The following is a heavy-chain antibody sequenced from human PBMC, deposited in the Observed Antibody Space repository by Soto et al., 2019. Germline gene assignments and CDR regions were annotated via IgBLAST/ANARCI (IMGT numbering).Heavy chain of an antibody. CDR3: VNGDYY. CDR1: GFTFSNHV. CDR2: INRDYNT. D-gene: IGHD4-17*01. V-gene: IGHV3-48*01. Sequence: EEQLVESGGGLVQPGGPLRPSCAAAGFTFSNHVMNWVRQAPGRGLEWVSSINRDYNTYYADSVRGRFTISRDNAKDSLYLQMKSLRADDTAVYYCVNGDYYVGQGTLVTVSS. J-gene: IGHJ4*02.